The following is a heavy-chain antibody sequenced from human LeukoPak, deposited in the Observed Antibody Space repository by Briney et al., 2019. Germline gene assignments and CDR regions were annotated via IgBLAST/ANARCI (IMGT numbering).Heavy chain of an antibody. D-gene: IGHD6-13*01. Sequence: PGGSLRLSCAASGFTFSNAYMSWVRQAPGKGLEWVGRIKSETNGGTTDYAAPVKGRFTMSRDDSKNTLYLQMNSLKTEDTAVYYCTSTTIAAAGPESFQHWGQGTLVTVSS. CDR3: TSTTIAAAGPESFQH. J-gene: IGHJ1*01. CDR1: GFTFSNAY. CDR2: IKSETNGGTT. V-gene: IGHV3-15*01.